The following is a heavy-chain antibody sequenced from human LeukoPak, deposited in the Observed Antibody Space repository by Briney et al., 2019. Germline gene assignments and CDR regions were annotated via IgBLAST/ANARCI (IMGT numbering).Heavy chain of an antibody. CDR3: ARGLTTVTAGEYAFDI. CDR1: VGSFSGYY. J-gene: IGHJ3*02. D-gene: IGHD4-17*01. CDR2: INHNGST. V-gene: IGHV4-34*01. Sequence: SETLSLTCAVYVGSFSGYYWSWIRQSPGRGLEWIGEINHNGSTNYNPSLKSRFTISVDTSKNQFSLKLDSVTAADTAVYYCARGLTTVTAGEYAFDIWGQGSRVTVSS.